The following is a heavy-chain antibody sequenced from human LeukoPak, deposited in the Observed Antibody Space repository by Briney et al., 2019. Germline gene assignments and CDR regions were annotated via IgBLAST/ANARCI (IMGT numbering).Heavy chain of an antibody. CDR2: INHNGNVN. CDR3: AKGLLSYYYYGINV. J-gene: IGHJ6*02. Sequence: PGGSLRLSCAASGFTFSSYWMNWARQAPGKGLEWVASINHNGNVNYYVDSVKGRFTISRDNAKNSLYLQMNSLRVEDTAVYYCAKGLLSYYYYGINVWGQGTTVTVSS. CDR1: GFTFSSYW. D-gene: IGHD3-10*01. V-gene: IGHV3-7*03.